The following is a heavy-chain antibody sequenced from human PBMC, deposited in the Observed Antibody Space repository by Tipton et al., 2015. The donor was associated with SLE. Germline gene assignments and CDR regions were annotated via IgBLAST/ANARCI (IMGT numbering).Heavy chain of an antibody. Sequence: TLSLTCTVSVGSISSSSYYWGWIRQPPGKGLEWSGSIYYSGSTYYNPSLKSRVTISVDTSKNQFSLKLRSVTAADTAAYYCARHGIGASGLGGYWGQGTLVTVSS. CDR1: VGSISSSSYY. D-gene: IGHD3-16*01. CDR3: ARHGIGASGLGGY. J-gene: IGHJ4*02. CDR2: IYYSGST. V-gene: IGHV4-39*01.